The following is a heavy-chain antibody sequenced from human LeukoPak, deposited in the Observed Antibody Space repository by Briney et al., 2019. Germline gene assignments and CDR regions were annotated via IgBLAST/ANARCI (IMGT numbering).Heavy chain of an antibody. Sequence: GESLKISCVASGYIFTTYWIGWVRQMPGKGLEWMGVIYPSDSDTTYSPSFQGQVIISADKSIDTAYLQWNTLKASDTATYYCARGGVTTAFHYWGQGTPVTVSS. D-gene: IGHD1/OR15-1a*01. CDR1: GYIFTTYW. CDR3: ARGGVTTAFHY. CDR2: IYPSDSDT. J-gene: IGHJ4*02. V-gene: IGHV5-51*01.